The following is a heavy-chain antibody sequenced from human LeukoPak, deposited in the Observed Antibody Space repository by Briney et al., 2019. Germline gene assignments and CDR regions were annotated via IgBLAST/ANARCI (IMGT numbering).Heavy chain of an antibody. Sequence: SETLSLTCTVSGGSISSYFWSWIRQPPGKGLEWIGYIYYSGSTNYNPSLKSRVTISVDTSKNQISLKLRSVTAADTAVYYCARSLGGYLYYFDYWGQGTLVTVSS. V-gene: IGHV4-59*01. D-gene: IGHD3-22*01. J-gene: IGHJ4*02. CDR1: GGSISSYF. CDR3: ARSLGGYLYYFDY. CDR2: IYYSGST.